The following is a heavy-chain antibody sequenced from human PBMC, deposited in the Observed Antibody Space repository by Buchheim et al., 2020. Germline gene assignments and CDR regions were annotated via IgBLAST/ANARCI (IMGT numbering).Heavy chain of an antibody. CDR3: AKDGCSSTSCPRHYYYYGMDV. CDR2: ISGSGGST. V-gene: IGHV3-23*01. Sequence: EVQLLESGGGLVQPGGSLRLSCAASGFTFSSYAMSWVRQAPGKGLEWVSAISGSGGSTYYEASVKGRFTISGDNSKNTLYLQMNSLRAEDTAVYYCAKDGCSSTSCPRHYYYYGMDVWGQGTT. D-gene: IGHD2-2*01. J-gene: IGHJ6*02. CDR1: GFTFSSYA.